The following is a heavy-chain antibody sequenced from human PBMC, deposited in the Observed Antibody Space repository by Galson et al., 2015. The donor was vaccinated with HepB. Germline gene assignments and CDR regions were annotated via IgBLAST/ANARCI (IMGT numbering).Heavy chain of an antibody. Sequence: SVKVSCKASGYTFTSYGISWVRQAPGQGLEWMGWISAYNGNTNYAQKLQGRVTMTTDTSTSTAYMELRSLRSDDTAVYYCARGHSADYYDSSGYCWFDPWGQGTLVTVSS. CDR3: ARGHSADYYDSSGYCWFDP. CDR2: ISAYNGNT. V-gene: IGHV1-18*04. CDR1: GYTFTSYG. J-gene: IGHJ5*02. D-gene: IGHD3-22*01.